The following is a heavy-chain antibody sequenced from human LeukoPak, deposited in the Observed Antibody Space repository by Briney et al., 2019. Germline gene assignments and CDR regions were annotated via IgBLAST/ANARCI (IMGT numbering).Heavy chain of an antibody. J-gene: IGHJ4*02. CDR1: GYTFTDYF. CDR3: TRRDTTKVSFDY. V-gene: IGHV1-2*02. CDR2: INPNSGGT. D-gene: IGHD1-1*01. Sequence: ASVKVSCKASGYTFTDYFFHWVRQAPGQGLEWMGWINPNSGGTKYAQKFQGRVTVTRDTSINTAYMELRSLRSDDTAVYYCTRRDTTKVSFDYWGQGTLVTVSS.